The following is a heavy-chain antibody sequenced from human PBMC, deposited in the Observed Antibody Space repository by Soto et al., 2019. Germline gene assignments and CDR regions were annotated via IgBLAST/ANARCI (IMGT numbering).Heavy chain of an antibody. CDR1: GASMSSGGYY. CDR2: IYYSGST. D-gene: IGHD6-6*01. Sequence: SETLSLTCTVSGASMSSGGYYWTWIRQSPGKGLEWIGYIYYSGSTYYNPSLESRVAISLDTSRGQFSLTLHSVTAADTAIYYCARDRHNNFFDPWGQGTLVTVSS. J-gene: IGHJ5*02. CDR3: ARDRHNNFFDP. V-gene: IGHV4-31*03.